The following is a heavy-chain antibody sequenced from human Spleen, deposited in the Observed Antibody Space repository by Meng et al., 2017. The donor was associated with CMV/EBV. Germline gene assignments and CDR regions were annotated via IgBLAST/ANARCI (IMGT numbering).Heavy chain of an antibody. CDR2: INHSGST. D-gene: IGHD2-2*01. CDR3: ARGLRGIVVVSAASNWFDP. J-gene: IGHJ5*02. CDR1: GGSVSSGSYY. Sequence: SETLSLTCTVSGGSVSSGSYYWSWIRQPPGKGLEWIGEINHSGSTNYNPSLKSRVTISIDTSKNQFSLKLTSVTAADTAVYYCARGLRGIVVVSAASNWFDPWGQGTLVTVSS. V-gene: IGHV4-61*01.